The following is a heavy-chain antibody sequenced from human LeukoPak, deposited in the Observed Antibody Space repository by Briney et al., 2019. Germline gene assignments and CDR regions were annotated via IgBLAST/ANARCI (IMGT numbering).Heavy chain of an antibody. CDR1: GFIFDDYA. Sequence: GGSLRLSCAASGFIFDDYAMHWVRQAPGKGLEWVSGIHWNSGSMGYADSVKGRFTISRDNAKNSLYLQMNNLRAEDTALYYCAKGSNYDFWSGYYFDYWGQGALVTASS. D-gene: IGHD3-3*01. CDR3: AKGSNYDFWSGYYFDY. J-gene: IGHJ4*02. V-gene: IGHV3-9*01. CDR2: IHWNSGSM.